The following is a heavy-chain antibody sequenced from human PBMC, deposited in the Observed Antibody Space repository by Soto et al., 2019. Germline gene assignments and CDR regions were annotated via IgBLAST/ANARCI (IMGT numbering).Heavy chain of an antibody. CDR3: AKAGYYYDSSGYRRPIDY. CDR2: ISGSGGST. V-gene: IGHV3-23*01. Sequence: PGGSLRLSCAASGFTFSSYAMSWVRQAPGKGLEWVSAISGSGGSTYYADSVKGRFTISRDNSKNTLYLQMNSLRAEDTAVYYCAKAGYYYDSSGYRRPIDYWGQGTLVTVSS. D-gene: IGHD3-22*01. J-gene: IGHJ4*02. CDR1: GFTFSSYA.